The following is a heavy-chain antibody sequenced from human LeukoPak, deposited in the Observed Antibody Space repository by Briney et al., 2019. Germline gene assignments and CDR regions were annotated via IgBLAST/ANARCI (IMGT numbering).Heavy chain of an antibody. D-gene: IGHD6-19*01. J-gene: IGHJ4*02. Sequence: PSETLSLTCTVSGGSISSSSYYWGWIRQPPGKGLEWIGSIYYSGSTYYNPSLKSRVTISVDTSKNQFSLKLSSVTAADTAGYYCARSTSGVAGRIDYWGQGTLVTVSS. CDR2: IYYSGST. V-gene: IGHV4-39*07. CDR3: ARSTSGVAGRIDY. CDR1: GGSISSSSYY.